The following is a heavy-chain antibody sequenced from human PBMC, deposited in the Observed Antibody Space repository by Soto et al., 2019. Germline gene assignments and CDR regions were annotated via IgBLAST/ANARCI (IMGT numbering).Heavy chain of an antibody. Sequence: SVKVSCKASGGTFSSYAISWVRQAPGQGLEWMGGIIPLFGSANYAQKFQGRVTITADESTSTAYMDLSSLRSEDTAVYYCARDLKRYYDSSGYGYYYYGMDVWGQGTTVTVSS. CDR2: IIPLFGSA. CDR3: ARDLKRYYDSSGYGYYYYGMDV. V-gene: IGHV1-69*13. D-gene: IGHD3-22*01. CDR1: GGTFSSYA. J-gene: IGHJ6*02.